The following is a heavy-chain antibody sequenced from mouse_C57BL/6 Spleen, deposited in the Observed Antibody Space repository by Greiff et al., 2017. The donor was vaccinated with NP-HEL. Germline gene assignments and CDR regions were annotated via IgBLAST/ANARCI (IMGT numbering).Heavy chain of an antibody. CDR2: INPNNGGT. J-gene: IGHJ3*01. CDR3: AIDSSGYAWFAY. Sequence: EVQLQQSGPELVKPGASVKMSCKASGYTFTDYNMHWVKQSHGKSLEWIGYINPNNGGTSYNQKFKGKATLTVNKSSSTAYMELRSLTSEDSAVYYCAIDSSGYAWFAYWGQGTLVTVSA. V-gene: IGHV1-22*01. D-gene: IGHD3-2*02. CDR1: GYTFTDYN.